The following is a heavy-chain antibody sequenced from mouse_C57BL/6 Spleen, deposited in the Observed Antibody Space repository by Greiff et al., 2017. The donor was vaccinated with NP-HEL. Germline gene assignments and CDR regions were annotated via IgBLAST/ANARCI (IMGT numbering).Heavy chain of an antibody. CDR1: GYAFSSSW. CDR3: ARFVYGYAMDY. V-gene: IGHV1-82*01. D-gene: IGHD1-1*01. Sequence: QVQLQQSGPELVKPGASVKISCKASGYAFSSSWMNWVKQRPGKGLEWIGRIYPGVGDTNYNGKFKGKATLTADKSSSTAYMQLSSLTSEDSAVYFCARFVYGYAMDYWGQGTSVTVSS. CDR2: IYPGVGDT. J-gene: IGHJ4*01.